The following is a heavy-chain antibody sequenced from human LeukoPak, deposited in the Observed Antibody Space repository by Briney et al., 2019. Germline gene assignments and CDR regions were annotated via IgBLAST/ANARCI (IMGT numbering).Heavy chain of an antibody. J-gene: IGHJ5*02. Sequence: GGSLRLSCAASGFTFSSYSMNWVRQAPGKGLEWVSYISSSSSTIYYADSVKGRFTISRDNAKNSLYLQMNSLRDEDTAVYYCARDNRGSSGWFLGFDPWGPGTLVTAAS. CDR3: ARDNRGSSGWFLGFDP. CDR1: GFTFSSYS. CDR2: ISSSSSTI. V-gene: IGHV3-48*02. D-gene: IGHD6-19*01.